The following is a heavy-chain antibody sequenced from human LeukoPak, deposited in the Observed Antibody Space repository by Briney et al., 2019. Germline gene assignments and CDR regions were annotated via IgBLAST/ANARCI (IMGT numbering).Heavy chain of an antibody. Sequence: SVKVSCKASGGTFISYAISWVRQAPGQGLEWMGGIIPIFGTANYAQKFQGRVTITADKSTSTAYTELSSLRSEDTAVYYCARDHEFGQAALWGQGTLVTVSS. J-gene: IGHJ4*02. CDR1: GGTFISYA. D-gene: IGHD2-15*01. V-gene: IGHV1-69*06. CDR2: IIPIFGTA. CDR3: ARDHEFGQAAL.